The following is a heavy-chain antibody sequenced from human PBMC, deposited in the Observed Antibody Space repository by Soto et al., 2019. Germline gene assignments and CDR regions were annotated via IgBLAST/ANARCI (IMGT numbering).Heavy chain of an antibody. J-gene: IGHJ4*02. CDR3: ARGGVTTFYFDY. V-gene: IGHV4-39*07. Sequence: SETLSLTCTVSGGSISSSSYYGGWIRQPPGKGLEWIGSIYYSGSTNYNPSLKSRVTISVDTSKNQFSLKLSSVTAADTAVYYCARGGVTTFYFDYWGQVTLVTVSS. CDR1: GGSISSSSYY. CDR2: IYYSGST. D-gene: IGHD4-4*01.